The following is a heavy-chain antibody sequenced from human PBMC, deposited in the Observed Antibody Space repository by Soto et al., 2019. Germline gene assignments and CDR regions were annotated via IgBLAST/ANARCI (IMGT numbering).Heavy chain of an antibody. J-gene: IGHJ6*03. Sequence: SETLSLTCTVSGDSISSYYCSWIRQPPGKGLGWIGYIYYSGSTNYNPSLKSRVTISVDTSKNQFSLKLSSVTAADTAVYYCARTGLTTKDYYYYYYMDVWGKGTTVTVSS. CDR3: ARTGLTTKDYYYYYYMDV. D-gene: IGHD3-22*01. CDR2: IYYSGST. CDR1: GDSISSYY. V-gene: IGHV4-59*01.